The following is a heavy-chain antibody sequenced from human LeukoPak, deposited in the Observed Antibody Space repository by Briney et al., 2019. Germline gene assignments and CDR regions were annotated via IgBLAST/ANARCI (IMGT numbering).Heavy chain of an antibody. J-gene: IGHJ4*02. CDR3: ARFEKWLKYYFDY. Sequence: AGSLTLTCAASGFTISSNRMSWVRQGPGKGKEWVANIKQDGSEKTYENPAKGRLAISRDNAKNKLYLQMQSPRTAAKTVYYCARFEKWLKYYFDYWGQGTLVTVSS. V-gene: IGHV3-7*01. CDR2: IKQDGSEK. D-gene: IGHD5-12*01. CDR1: GFTISSNR.